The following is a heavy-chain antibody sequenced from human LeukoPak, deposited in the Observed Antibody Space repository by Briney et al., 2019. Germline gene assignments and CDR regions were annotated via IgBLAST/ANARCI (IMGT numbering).Heavy chain of an antibody. D-gene: IGHD3-22*01. CDR1: GFTFNKYA. CDR3: AREESYHDSSGWAYYFDY. J-gene: IGHJ4*02. Sequence: GGSLRLSCAASGFTFNKYAMTWVRQAPGKGLVWVAVISASGDNTDYADSVKGRFTISRDNSKNTLYLQMNSLRAEDTAVYYCAREESYHDSSGWAYYFDYWGQGTLVTVSS. V-gene: IGHV3-23*01. CDR2: ISASGDNT.